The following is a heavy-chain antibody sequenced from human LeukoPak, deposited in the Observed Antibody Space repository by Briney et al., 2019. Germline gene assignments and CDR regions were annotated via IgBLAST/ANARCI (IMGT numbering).Heavy chain of an antibody. V-gene: IGHV4-39*01. CDR2: IYYSGST. J-gene: IGHJ5*02. CDR3: ARHNVREGWSGYYLGDWFDP. Sequence: KPSETLSLTCTVSGGSISSSSYYWGWIRQPPGKGLEWIGSIYYSGSTYYNPSLKSRVTISVDTYKNQFSLKLSSVTAADTAVYYCARHNVREGWSGYYLGDWFDPWGQGTLVTVSS. D-gene: IGHD3-3*01. CDR1: GGSISSSSYY.